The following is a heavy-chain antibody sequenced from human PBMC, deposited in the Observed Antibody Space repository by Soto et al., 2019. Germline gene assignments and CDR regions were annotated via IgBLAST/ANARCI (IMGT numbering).Heavy chain of an antibody. CDR3: ATEAWCRRPI. CDR2: INPDGREQ. J-gene: IGHJ3*02. CDR1: LDYNW. D-gene: IGHD2-8*02. V-gene: IGHV3-7*01. Sequence: VESGGGLVQPGGSLRLSCGHVLDYNWMSWVRQAPGKAPEWVAKINPDGREQVYVDSVRGRFTTSRSNTKNSLTLQMDNLSDEDTADYYCATEAWCRRPISAQGTMVTVSS.